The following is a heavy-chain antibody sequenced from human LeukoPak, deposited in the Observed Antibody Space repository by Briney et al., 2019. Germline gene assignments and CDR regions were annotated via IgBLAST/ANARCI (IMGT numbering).Heavy chain of an antibody. CDR3: AKGKDYHIDY. CDR1: GFTFSSDG. J-gene: IGHJ4*02. D-gene: IGHD3-16*01. V-gene: IGHV3-30*02. CDR2: IGYDGGYE. Sequence: GGSLRLSCGASGFTFSSDGMHWVRQAPGKGLEWVAFIGYDGGYEHYADSVRGRFTISRDNSKNTYYLQMNSLRSEDTAVYYCAKGKDYHIDYWGRGALVTVSS.